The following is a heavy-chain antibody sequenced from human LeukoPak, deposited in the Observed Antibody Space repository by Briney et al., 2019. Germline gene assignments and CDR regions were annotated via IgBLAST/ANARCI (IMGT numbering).Heavy chain of an antibody. CDR3: ARETFDDHSNSYYFDY. D-gene: IGHD4-11*01. J-gene: IGHJ4*02. CDR2: ISYEGSNK. V-gene: IGHV3-30-3*01. CDR1: GFTFSSYA. Sequence: GGSLRLSCAASGFTFSSYAMHWVRQAPGKGLEWVAVISYEGSNKYYADSVKGRFTISRDNSKNTLYLQMNSLRAEDTAVYYCARETFDDHSNSYYFDYWGQGTLVTVSS.